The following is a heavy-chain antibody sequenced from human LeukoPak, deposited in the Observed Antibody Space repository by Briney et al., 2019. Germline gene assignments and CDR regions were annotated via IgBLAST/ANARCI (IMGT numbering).Heavy chain of an antibody. D-gene: IGHD2-2*01. CDR3: AKQRSEVPVAASNY. CDR1: GFTFSTSA. Sequence: GSLRLSCAAFGFTFSTSAMSWVRQAPGKGLEWVSGISGSGDSTYYVDSVKGRFTISRDNPKSTLYLHMNSLRAEDTAIYYCAKQRSEVPVAASNYWGQGTLVTVSS. J-gene: IGHJ4*02. V-gene: IGHV3-23*01. CDR2: ISGSGDST.